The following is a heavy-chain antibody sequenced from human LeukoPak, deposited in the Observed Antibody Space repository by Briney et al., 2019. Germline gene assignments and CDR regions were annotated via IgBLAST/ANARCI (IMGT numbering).Heavy chain of an antibody. CDR2: INHSGST. CDR1: GGSFSGYY. J-gene: IGHJ5*02. V-gene: IGHV4-34*01. D-gene: IGHD3-9*01. Sequence: SETLSLTCAVYGGSFSGYYWSWIRQPPGKGLEWIGEINHSGSTNYNPSLKSRVTISVDTSKNQFSLKLSSVTAADTAVYYCARAPLYYDILTGYYNGWFDPWGQGTLVTVSS. CDR3: ARAPLYYDILTGYYNGWFDP.